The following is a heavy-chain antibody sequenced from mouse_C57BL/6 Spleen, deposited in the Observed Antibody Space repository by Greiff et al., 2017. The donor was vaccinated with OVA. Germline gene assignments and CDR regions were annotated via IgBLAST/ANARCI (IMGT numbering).Heavy chain of an antibody. J-gene: IGHJ2*01. Sequence: EVQLVESGGGLVKPGGSLKLSCAASGFTFSSYAMSWVRQTPEKRLEWVATISDGGSYTYYPDNVKGRFTISRDNAKNNLYLQRSHLKSEDTAMYYCARDRDGDYDCFDDWGQGTTLTVSS. CDR2: ISDGGSYT. D-gene: IGHD2-4*01. CDR3: ARDRDGDYDCFDD. V-gene: IGHV5-4*01. CDR1: GFTFSSYA.